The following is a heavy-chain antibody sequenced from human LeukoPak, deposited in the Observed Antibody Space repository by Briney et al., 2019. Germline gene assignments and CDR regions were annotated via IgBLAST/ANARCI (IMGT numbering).Heavy chain of an antibody. CDR1: GFTFSSYA. D-gene: IGHD3-3*01. J-gene: IGHJ3*02. V-gene: IGHV3-64*01. Sequence: TGGSLRLSCAASGFTFSSYAMHWVRQAPGKGLEYVSAISSNGGSTYYANSVKGRFTISRDNSKNTLYLQMGSLRAEDMAVYYCARANTPYYDFWSGYRHDAFDIWGQGTMVTVSS. CDR3: ARANTPYYDFWSGYRHDAFDI. CDR2: ISSNGGST.